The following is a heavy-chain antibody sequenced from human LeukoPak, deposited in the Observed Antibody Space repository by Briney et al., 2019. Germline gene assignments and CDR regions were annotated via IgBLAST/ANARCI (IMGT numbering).Heavy chain of an antibody. V-gene: IGHV1-69*05. CDR1: GYTFTSYA. CDR3: ASAGGWGNFDY. CDR2: IIPIFGTA. Sequence: SVKVSCKASGYTFTSYAISWVRQAPGQGLEWMGGIIPIFGTANYAQKFQGRVTITTDESTSTAYMELSSLRSEDTAVYYCASAGGWGNFDYWGQGTLVTVSS. J-gene: IGHJ4*02. D-gene: IGHD6-19*01.